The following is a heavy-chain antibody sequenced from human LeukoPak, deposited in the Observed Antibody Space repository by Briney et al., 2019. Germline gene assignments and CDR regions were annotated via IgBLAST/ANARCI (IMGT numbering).Heavy chain of an antibody. J-gene: IGHJ5*02. CDR3: AKDLSNFGDLLYWNWFDP. CDR1: GFTVSSNY. V-gene: IGHV3-53*01. D-gene: IGHD3-10*01. CDR2: IYSGGST. Sequence: GGSLRLSCAASGFTVSSNYMSWVCQAPGKGLEWVSVIYSGGSTYYADSVKGRFTISRDNSKNTLYLQMNSLRAEDTAVYYCAKDLSNFGDLLYWNWFDPWGQGTLVTVSS.